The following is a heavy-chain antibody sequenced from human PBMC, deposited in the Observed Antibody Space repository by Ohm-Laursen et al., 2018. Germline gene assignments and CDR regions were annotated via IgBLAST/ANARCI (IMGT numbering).Heavy chain of an antibody. J-gene: IGHJ4*02. Sequence: SETLSLTCTISGGSISSYYWSWIRQPAGKGLEWIGRINISGSTNYNPSLKSRVTMSVDTSKNQFSLNLSSVTAADTAVYYCARQGTSSWYPYYFDYWGQGTLVTVSS. D-gene: IGHD6-13*01. CDR3: ARQGTSSWYPYYFDY. CDR1: GGSISSYY. CDR2: INISGST. V-gene: IGHV4-4*07.